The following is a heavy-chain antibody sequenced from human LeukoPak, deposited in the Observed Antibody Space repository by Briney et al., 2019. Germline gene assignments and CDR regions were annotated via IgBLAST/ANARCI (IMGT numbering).Heavy chain of an antibody. CDR1: GFTFSSYS. J-gene: IGHJ4*02. CDR3: ARWKGYNWKYSDY. CDR2: ISSSSSYI. V-gene: IGHV3-21*04. Sequence: GGSLRLSCAASGFTFSSYSMNWVRQAPGKGLEWVSSISSSSSYIYYADSVKGRFTISRDNAKNSLYLQMNSLRAEDTALYYCARWKGYNWKYSDYWGQGTLVTVSS. D-gene: IGHD1-1*01.